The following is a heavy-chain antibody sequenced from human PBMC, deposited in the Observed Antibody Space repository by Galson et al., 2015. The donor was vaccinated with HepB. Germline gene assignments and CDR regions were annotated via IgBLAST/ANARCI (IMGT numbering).Heavy chain of an antibody. V-gene: IGHV1-24*01. Sequence: SVKVSCKVSGYTLTELSMHWVRQAPGKGLEWMGGFDPEDGETIYAQKFQGRVTMTEDTSTDTAYMELSSLRSEDTAVYYCATARGGDSSGYYYHFYYGMDVWVQGTTVTVSS. CDR2: FDPEDGET. CDR1: GYTLTELS. J-gene: IGHJ6*02. CDR3: ATARGGDSSGYYYHFYYGMDV. D-gene: IGHD3-22*01.